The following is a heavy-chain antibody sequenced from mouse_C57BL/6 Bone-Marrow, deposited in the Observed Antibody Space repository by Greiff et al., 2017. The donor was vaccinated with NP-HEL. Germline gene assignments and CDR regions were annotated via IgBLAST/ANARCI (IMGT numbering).Heavy chain of an antibody. CDR3: ARCSSYGFAY. D-gene: IGHD1-1*01. V-gene: IGHV1-63*01. CDR1: GYTFTNYW. CDR2: IYPGGGYT. J-gene: IGHJ3*01. Sequence: QVQLKESGAELVRPGTSVKMSCKASGYTFTNYWIGWAKQRPGHGLEWIGDIYPGGGYTNYNEKFKGKATLTADKSSSTAYMQFSSLTSEDSAIYYCARCSSYGFAYWGQGTLVTVSA.